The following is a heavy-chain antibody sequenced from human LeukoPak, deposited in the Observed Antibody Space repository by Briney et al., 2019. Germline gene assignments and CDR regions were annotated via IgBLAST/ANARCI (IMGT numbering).Heavy chain of an antibody. CDR3: ARDYGSVRGYYGMDV. Sequence: SETLSLTCAVYGGSFSGYYWSWIRQPPGKGLEWIGEINHSGSTNCNPSLKSRVTISVDTSKNQFSLKLSSVTAADTAVYYCARDYGSVRGYYGMDVWGQGTTVTVSS. CDR1: GGSFSGYY. V-gene: IGHV4-34*01. CDR2: INHSGST. J-gene: IGHJ6*02. D-gene: IGHD3-10*01.